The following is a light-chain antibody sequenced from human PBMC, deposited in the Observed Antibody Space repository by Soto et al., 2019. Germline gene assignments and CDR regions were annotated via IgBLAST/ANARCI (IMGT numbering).Light chain of an antibody. J-gene: IGKJ2*01. CDR1: QSLTRN. CDR3: QQYDKWPHT. V-gene: IGKV3D-15*01. CDR2: GAS. Sequence: DIVMTQSPATLSVSPGERVTLSCRASQSLTRNVAWYQQRPGQAPRVLIYGASARATDIPARFSGSGSGTDYTLTISSLHSDDFVVYYCQQYDKWPHTFGLGTRLEIK.